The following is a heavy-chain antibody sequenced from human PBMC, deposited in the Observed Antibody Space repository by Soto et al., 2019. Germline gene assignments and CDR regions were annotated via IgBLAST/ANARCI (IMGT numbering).Heavy chain of an antibody. Sequence: VQLVESGGGMVQPGRSLRLSCAASGFTFSNYGMHWVRQAPGKGLEWVSAISGSGGSTYYADSVKGRFTISRDNSKNTLYLQMNSLRAEDTAVYYCAKVEGSSWYNYYYYGMDVWGQGTTVTVSS. D-gene: IGHD6-13*01. CDR2: ISGSGGST. CDR1: GFTFSNYG. V-gene: IGHV3-23*04. CDR3: AKVEGSSWYNYYYYGMDV. J-gene: IGHJ6*02.